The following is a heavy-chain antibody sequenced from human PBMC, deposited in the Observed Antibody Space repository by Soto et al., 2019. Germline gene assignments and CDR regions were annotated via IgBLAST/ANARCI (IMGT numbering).Heavy chain of an antibody. CDR2: ISGRGDDT. V-gene: IGHV3-23*01. D-gene: IGHD3-22*01. Sequence: GGSLRLSCAASGFTFSSYAMSWVRQAPGKGLEWVSTISGRGDDTYYTDSVKGRFTISRDNSKNTLYVHMNSLRAEDTAVYYCAMAQPTYSSSYFDYWGQGTLVTVSS. J-gene: IGHJ4*02. CDR1: GFTFSSYA. CDR3: AMAQPTYSSSYFDY.